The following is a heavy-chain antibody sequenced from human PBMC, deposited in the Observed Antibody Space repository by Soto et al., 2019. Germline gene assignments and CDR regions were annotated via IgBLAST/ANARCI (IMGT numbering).Heavy chain of an antibody. Sequence: SVKVSCKASGGTFSSYAIRWVRQAPGQGLEWMGGIIPIFGKANYAQKFQGRVTITADESTSTAYMELSSLRSEDTAVYYCARDQGATIAFDIWGQGTMVTVAS. V-gene: IGHV1-69*13. CDR2: IIPIFGKA. D-gene: IGHD1-26*01. CDR1: GGTFSSYA. CDR3: ARDQGATIAFDI. J-gene: IGHJ3*02.